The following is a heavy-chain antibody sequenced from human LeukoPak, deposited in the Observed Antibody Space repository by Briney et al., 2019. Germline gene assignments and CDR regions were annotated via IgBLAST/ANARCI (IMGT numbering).Heavy chain of an antibody. CDR2: IYNTGRT. CDR1: GGSITNYY. Sequence: SETLSLTCSVSGGSITNYYWSWIRQSPGKGLEWIGFIYNTGRTNYNPSLQSRVTMSIDTSKNQFSLKLSSVTAADTAVYYCARHPDNWNYFDYWGQGTLVTVSS. J-gene: IGHJ4*02. CDR3: ARHPDNWNYFDY. V-gene: IGHV4-59*08. D-gene: IGHD1-20*01.